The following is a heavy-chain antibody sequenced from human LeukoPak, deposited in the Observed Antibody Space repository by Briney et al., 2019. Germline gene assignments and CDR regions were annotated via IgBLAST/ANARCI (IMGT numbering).Heavy chain of an antibody. D-gene: IGHD6-19*01. CDR3: AREGYSSGFAGIFDY. CDR2: ISHDGNSK. J-gene: IGHJ4*02. CDR1: GFTFDDYA. Sequence: PGGSLRLSWAASGFTFDDYAMHWFRQAPGKGLEGVAGISHDGNSKYYADSVKGRFTISRDNSKNTLYLEMNSLRTEDTAVCYCAREGYSSGFAGIFDYWGQGSLVTVSS. V-gene: IGHV3-30-3*01.